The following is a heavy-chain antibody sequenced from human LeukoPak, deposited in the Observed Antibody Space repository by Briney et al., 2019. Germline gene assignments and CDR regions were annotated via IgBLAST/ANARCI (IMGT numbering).Heavy chain of an antibody. J-gene: IGHJ4*02. CDR1: GFTFGDYA. V-gene: IGHV3-49*04. CDR2: IRSKVYGGTP. CDR3: SRDQTPYY. Sequence: PGGSLRLSCIPSGFTFGDYAMTWVRQAPGKGLEWVGFIRSKVYGGTPEYAASVKGRFTISRNDSKGIAYLQMNSLKTEDTAVYYCSRDQTPYYWGQGTLVTVSS.